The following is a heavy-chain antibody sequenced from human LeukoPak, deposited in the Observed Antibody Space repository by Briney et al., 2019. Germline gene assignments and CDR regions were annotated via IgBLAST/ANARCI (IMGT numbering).Heavy chain of an antibody. V-gene: IGHV4-59*12. CDR3: ARDKVATITDDAFDI. Sequence: SETLSLTCTVSGGSISSYYWSWIRQPPGKGLEWIGYIYYSGSTNYNPSLKSRVTISVDTSKNQFSLKLSSVTAADTAVYYCARDKVATITDDAFDIWGQGTMVTVSS. CDR2: IYYSGST. J-gene: IGHJ3*02. CDR1: GGSISSYY. D-gene: IGHD5-24*01.